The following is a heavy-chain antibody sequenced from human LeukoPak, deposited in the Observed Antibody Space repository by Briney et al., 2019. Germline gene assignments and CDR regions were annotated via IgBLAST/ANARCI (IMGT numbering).Heavy chain of an antibody. CDR1: GGSISSSRYY. D-gene: IGHD5-12*01. Sequence: SETPSLTCTVSGGSISSSRYYWGWIRQPPGKGLEWIGSIYYDGSTYQNPNPSLTSLFTISVDTSRNQSSLKLSSVTAADTAVYFCARDAGYDSYNRFDPWGQGILITVSS. V-gene: IGHV4-39*01. CDR3: ARDAGYDSYNRFDP. CDR2: IYYDGST. J-gene: IGHJ5*02.